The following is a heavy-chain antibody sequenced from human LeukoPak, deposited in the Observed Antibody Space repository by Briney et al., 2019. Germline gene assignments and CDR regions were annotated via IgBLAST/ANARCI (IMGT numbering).Heavy chain of an antibody. CDR2: IHPHGIF. J-gene: IGHJ5*02. CDR1: GGSCDDYY. Sequence: SETLSLTCAVHGGSCDDYYCSWIRQPPGKGLEWIGEIHPHGIFYYNSSLTSRVTISIDTSKSQFSLRLTSVTAADTALYYCARGRDRSKAGDLWGQGSLVIVSS. D-gene: IGHD5-24*01. V-gene: IGHV4-34*01. CDR3: ARGRDRSKAGDL.